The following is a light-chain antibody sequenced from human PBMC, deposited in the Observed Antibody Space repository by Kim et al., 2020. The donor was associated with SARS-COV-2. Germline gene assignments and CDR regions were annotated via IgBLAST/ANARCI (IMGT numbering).Light chain of an antibody. Sequence: SVAPGQTTSITCSGDELGDKNACWFQQKPGQSPVLVIYQDRKRPSGIPERFSGSNSGNTATLTISGTQAMDEANYYCQAWGSSTWVFGGGTQLTVL. V-gene: IGLV3-1*01. J-gene: IGLJ3*02. CDR3: QAWGSSTWV. CDR2: QDR. CDR1: ELGDKN.